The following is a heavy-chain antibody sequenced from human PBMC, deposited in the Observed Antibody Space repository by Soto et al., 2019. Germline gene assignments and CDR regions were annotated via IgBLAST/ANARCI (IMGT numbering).Heavy chain of an antibody. V-gene: IGHV3-15*07. J-gene: IGHJ4*02. D-gene: IGHD3-3*01. CDR1: GFSITNTW. CDR3: NSNPDFWGGHTPL. CDR2: VKSKADGGTA. Sequence: EAQLVESGGGLVQPGGSLRLSCAATGFSITNTWMHWVRQAPGKGLEWVGRVKSKADGGTADYAAPVKGRSTVSRDDSKNTQYLQMNSLKMEDTAGYYCNSNPDFWGGHTPLWGQGTLVTVSS.